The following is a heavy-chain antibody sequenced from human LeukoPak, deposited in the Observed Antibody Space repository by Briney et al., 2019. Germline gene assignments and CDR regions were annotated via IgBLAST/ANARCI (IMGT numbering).Heavy chain of an antibody. D-gene: IGHD6-13*01. J-gene: IGHJ4*02. CDR3: ARRMPSSGYSYDF. CDR2: IYYTGTT. V-gene: IGHV4-39*01. CDR1: GASISSTPSY. Sequence: SETLSLTCTVSGASISSTPSYWGWIRQPPGKGLEWIGSIYYTGTTYYSPSLKSRVTISIDTSNNRFSLRLTSVTAADTALYYCARRMPSSGYSYDFWGLGTLVTVSS.